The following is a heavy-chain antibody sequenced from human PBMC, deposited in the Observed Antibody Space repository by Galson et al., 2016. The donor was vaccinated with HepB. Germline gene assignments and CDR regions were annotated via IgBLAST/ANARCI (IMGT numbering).Heavy chain of an antibody. V-gene: IGHV1-18*04. CDR3: VRVAVAMTTVGPFDY. J-gene: IGHJ4*02. D-gene: IGHD4-11*01. CDR2: ISGLNGNT. CDR1: GYSFRSYG. Sequence: SVKVSCKASGYSFRSYGISWVRQAPGQGLEWMGWISGLNGNTIYAQKFQDRVTMTIDTSTSTVSMELRSLRSDDTAVYYCVRVAVAMTTVGPFDYWGQGTLAIVSS.